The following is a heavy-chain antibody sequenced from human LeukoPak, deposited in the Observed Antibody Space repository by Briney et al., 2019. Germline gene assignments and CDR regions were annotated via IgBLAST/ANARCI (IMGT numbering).Heavy chain of an antibody. CDR3: ARTRYSSTWFLFDF. D-gene: IGHD6-13*01. CDR2: IKQDGSDQ. J-gene: IGHJ4*02. V-gene: IGHV3-7*01. CDR1: EFSLSLYW. Sequence: QTGGSLRLSCAASEFSLSLYWMSWVRQAPGKGLEWVASIKQDGSDQYYVDSVKGRFTISRDNAENFLYLQMNSLRADDTAVYYCARTRYSSTWFLFDFWGQGDLVTVSS.